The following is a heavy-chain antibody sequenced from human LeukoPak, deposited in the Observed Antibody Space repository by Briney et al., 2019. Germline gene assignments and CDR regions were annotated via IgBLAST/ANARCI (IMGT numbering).Heavy chain of an antibody. Sequence: SETLSPTCTVSGGSISSSGYYWGWIRQPPGKGLEWIGSIYYSGSTYYNPSLKSRVTISVDTSKNQFSLKLSSVTAADTAVYYCASVPYSSGWYSWFDPWGQGTLVTVSS. CDR2: IYYSGST. J-gene: IGHJ5*02. V-gene: IGHV4-39*01. CDR1: GGSISSSGYY. D-gene: IGHD6-19*01. CDR3: ASVPYSSGWYSWFDP.